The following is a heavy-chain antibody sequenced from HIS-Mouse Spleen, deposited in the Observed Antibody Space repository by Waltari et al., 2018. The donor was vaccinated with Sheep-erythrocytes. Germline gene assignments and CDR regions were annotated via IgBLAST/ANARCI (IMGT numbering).Heavy chain of an antibody. V-gene: IGHV1-8*01. CDR3: ARGFWVYSSSSGFDY. Sequence: QVQLVQSGAEVKKPGASVKVSCKASGYTFTSYDINWVRQATGTGLEWMGWMNPNSGNKGYERKVQGRVTMTRNTYISTSYMELSSLRSEDTAVYYCARGFWVYSSSSGFDYWGQGTLVTVSS. CDR2: MNPNSGNK. J-gene: IGHJ4*02. CDR1: GYTFTSYD. D-gene: IGHD6-6*01.